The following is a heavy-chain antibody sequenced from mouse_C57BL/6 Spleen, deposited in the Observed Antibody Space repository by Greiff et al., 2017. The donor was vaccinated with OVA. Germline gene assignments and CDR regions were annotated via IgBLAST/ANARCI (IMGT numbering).Heavy chain of an antibody. D-gene: IGHD1-1*01. CDR2: IHPNSGST. J-gene: IGHJ1*03. Sequence: QVQLQQPGAELVKPGASVKLSCKASGYTFTSYWMHWVKQRPGQDLEWIGMIHPNSGSTNYNEKFKSKATLTVDKSSSTAYMQLSSLTSEDSAVYYCARYDYGSSYWYFDVWGTGTTVTVSS. V-gene: IGHV1-64*01. CDR1: GYTFTSYW. CDR3: ARYDYGSSYWYFDV.